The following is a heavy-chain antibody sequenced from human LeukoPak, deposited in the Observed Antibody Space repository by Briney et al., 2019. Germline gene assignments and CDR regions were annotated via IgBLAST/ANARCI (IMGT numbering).Heavy chain of an antibody. CDR2: IKPDGGER. Sequence: GGSLRLSCAASGFTLSSHWMYWVRQAPGKGLEWVANIKPDGGERFHMDSVKGRFTISRDNTKKSLYLQMNSLRVEDTAVYYCARVIVEVPGVSDYCDHWGQGTLVTVSS. CDR1: GFTLSSHW. J-gene: IGHJ4*02. V-gene: IGHV3-7*05. CDR3: ARVIVEVPGVSDYCDH. D-gene: IGHD2-2*01.